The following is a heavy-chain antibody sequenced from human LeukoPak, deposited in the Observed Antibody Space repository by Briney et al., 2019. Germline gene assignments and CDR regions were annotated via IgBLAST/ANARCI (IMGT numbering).Heavy chain of an antibody. CDR1: GFTFSSYS. V-gene: IGHV3-21*01. CDR3: ARDLGQTKYYYDSSGSFDY. J-gene: IGHJ4*02. D-gene: IGHD3-22*01. Sequence: GGSLRLSCAASGFTFSSYSMNWVRQAPGKGLEWVSSISSSSSYIYYADSVKGRFTISRDNAKNSLYLQMNSLRAEDTAVYYCARDLGQTKYYYDSSGSFDYWGQGTLVTVSS. CDR2: ISSSSSYI.